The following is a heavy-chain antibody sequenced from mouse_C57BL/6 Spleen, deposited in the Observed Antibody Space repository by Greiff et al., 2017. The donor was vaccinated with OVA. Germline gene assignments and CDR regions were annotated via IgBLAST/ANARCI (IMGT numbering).Heavy chain of an antibody. J-gene: IGHJ4*01. V-gene: IGHV1-22*01. D-gene: IGHD2-10*02. CDR2: INPNNGGT. Sequence: EVQLKESGPELVKPGASVKMSCKASGYTFTDYNMHWVKQSHGKSLEWIGYINPNNGGTSYNQKFKGKATLTVNKSSSTAYMELRSLTSEDSAVYYCAGEYGTPYAMDYWGQGTSVTVSS. CDR1: GYTFTDYN. CDR3: AGEYGTPYAMDY.